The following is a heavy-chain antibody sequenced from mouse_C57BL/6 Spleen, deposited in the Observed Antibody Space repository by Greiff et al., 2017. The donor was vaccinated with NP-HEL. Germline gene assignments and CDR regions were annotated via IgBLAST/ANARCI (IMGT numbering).Heavy chain of an antibody. V-gene: IGHV1-9*01. CDR1: GYTFTGYW. J-gene: IGHJ4*01. D-gene: IGHD1-1*01. CDR3: ARGPLYGNNYYNALDY. Sequence: QVQLQQSGAELMKPGASVKLSCKATGYTFTGYWIEWVKQRPGHGLEWIGEILPGSGSTNYNEKFKGKATFTVDKSSNTAYMQLSSLTTEDSAIYYCARGPLYGNNYYNALDYWGQGASVTVSS. CDR2: ILPGSGST.